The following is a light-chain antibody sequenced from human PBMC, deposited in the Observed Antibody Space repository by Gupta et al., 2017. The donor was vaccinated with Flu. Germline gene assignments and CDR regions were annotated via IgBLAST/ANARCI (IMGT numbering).Light chain of an antibody. Sequence: SSELTQDPAVSVALGQTVRITCQGDNLRNSYASWYQQKPGQAHILVIYAKNIRPSGIPDRFSGSSSGNTASLTITGAQAEDEADYYCNSRDSTDNHQAVFGGGTRLTVL. CDR2: AKN. J-gene: IGLJ2*01. V-gene: IGLV3-19*01. CDR1: NLRNSY. CDR3: NSRDSTDNHQAV.